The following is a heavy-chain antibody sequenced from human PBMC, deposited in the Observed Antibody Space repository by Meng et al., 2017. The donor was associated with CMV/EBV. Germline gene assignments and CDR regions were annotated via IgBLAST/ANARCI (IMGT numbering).Heavy chain of an antibody. Sequence: GESLKISCKASGYTFTGHYLHWVRQAPGQGLEWMGWINPNSGGTYYAKKFQGRAIMTRDTSTRTAYMDLSRLRSDDTALYYCAREWRRRRYDGNYNVPDGFDIWGQGTMVTVSS. J-gene: IGHJ3*02. D-gene: IGHD1-26*01. CDR3: AREWRRRRYDGNYNVPDGFDI. CDR1: GYTFTGHY. V-gene: IGHV1-2*02. CDR2: INPNSGGT.